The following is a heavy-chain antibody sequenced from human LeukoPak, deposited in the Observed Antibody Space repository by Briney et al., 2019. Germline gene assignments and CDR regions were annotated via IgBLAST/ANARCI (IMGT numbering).Heavy chain of an antibody. V-gene: IGHV4-59*08. J-gene: IGHJ4*02. Sequence: SETLSLTCTVSGGSISGYYWSWIRQPPGKGLEWIGYIHHSGSTTYNPSLKSRVTISVDTSKHKYALKLSSVDAADTAVYCCVRREDSGSRGYYGLWGQGTLVTVSS. CDR2: IHHSGST. D-gene: IGHD3-22*01. CDR3: VRREDSGSRGYYGL. CDR1: GGSISGYY.